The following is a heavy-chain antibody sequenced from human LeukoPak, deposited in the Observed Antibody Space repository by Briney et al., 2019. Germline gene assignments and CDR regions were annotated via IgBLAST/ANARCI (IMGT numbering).Heavy chain of an antibody. CDR2: IYYSGST. Sequence: SETLSLTCTVSGGSISSYYWSWIRQPPGKGLEWIGYIYYSGSTNYNPSLKSRVTISVDTYKNQFSLKLSSVTAADTAVYYCARGYSSSSLFGPWGRGTLVTVSS. J-gene: IGHJ5*02. V-gene: IGHV4-59*01. CDR1: GGSISSYY. D-gene: IGHD6-13*01. CDR3: ARGYSSSSLFGP.